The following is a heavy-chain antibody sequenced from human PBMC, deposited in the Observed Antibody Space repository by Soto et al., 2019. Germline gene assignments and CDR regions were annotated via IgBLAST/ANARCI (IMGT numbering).Heavy chain of an antibody. CDR3: ARKTDSGGNGGF. D-gene: IGHD2-15*01. V-gene: IGHV3-53*05. CDR2: IYSHGDT. CDR1: GFTVSNNY. Sequence: EVRLVETGGDLIQPGGSLRLSCAVSGFTVSNNYMYWVRQPPGKGLEWVSLIYSHGDTRYAGSVRGRFTVSRDNSKNTLYLQMNSLRSEDTAVYYCARKTDSGGNGGFWGQGTLVNVSS. J-gene: IGHJ4*02.